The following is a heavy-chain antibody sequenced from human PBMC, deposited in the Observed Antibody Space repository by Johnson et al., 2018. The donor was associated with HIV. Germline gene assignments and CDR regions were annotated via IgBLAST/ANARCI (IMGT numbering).Heavy chain of an antibody. D-gene: IGHD6-13*01. CDR3: ARGADPGIAAALV. Sequence: VQLVESGGGLVQPGRSLRLSCAASGFTFDDYAMHWVRQAPGKGLEWVSGINWNGGSTGYADSVKGRFTISRDNAKNSLYLQMNSLRAEETALYYCARGADPGIAAALVWGQGTMVTVSS. CDR2: INWNGGST. V-gene: IGHV3-9*01. CDR1: GFTFDDYA. J-gene: IGHJ3*01.